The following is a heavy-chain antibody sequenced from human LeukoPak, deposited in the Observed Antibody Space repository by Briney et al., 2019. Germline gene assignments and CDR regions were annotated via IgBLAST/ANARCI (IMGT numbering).Heavy chain of an antibody. CDR3: ARGNFDWLLSDYYYYMDV. J-gene: IGHJ6*03. CDR2: INPNSGGT. V-gene: IGHV1-2*02. Sequence: GASVKVSCKASGYTFTGYYIHWVRQAPGQGLEWMGWINPNSGGTNYAQKFQGRVTMTRDKSNSTAYMELSRLRSDDTAVYYCARGNFDWLLSDYYYYMDVWGRGTTVTVSS. CDR1: GYTFTGYY. D-gene: IGHD3-9*01.